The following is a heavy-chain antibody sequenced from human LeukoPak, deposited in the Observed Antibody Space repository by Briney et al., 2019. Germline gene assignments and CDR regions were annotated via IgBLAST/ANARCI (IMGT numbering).Heavy chain of an antibody. CDR2: IHSSGST. CDR1: GGSISNYY. D-gene: IGHD4-23*01. Sequence: PSETLSLTCTVPGGSISNYYWSWIRQPAGKGLEWIGRIHSSGSTNFSPSFQSRVTMSLDTSRNQFSLKLSSVTAADTAVYYCARHTSYGGNSAFGDWGQGTLVTVSS. V-gene: IGHV4-4*07. CDR3: ARHTSYGGNSAFGD. J-gene: IGHJ4*02.